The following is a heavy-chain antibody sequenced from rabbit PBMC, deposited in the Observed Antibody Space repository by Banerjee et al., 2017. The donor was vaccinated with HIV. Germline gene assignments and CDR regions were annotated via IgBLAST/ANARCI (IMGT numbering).Heavy chain of an antibody. CDR3: ARDLAGVIGLNFNL. J-gene: IGHJ4*01. D-gene: IGHD4-1*01. CDR2: INTISGDT. V-gene: IGHV1S45*01. Sequence: QEQLEESGGDLVKPEGSLTLTCTASGLSFNNRYVMCWVRQAPGKGLEWIACINTISGDTVYATWAKGRFTISKASWTTVTLQMTSLTAADTASYFCARDLAGVIGLNFNLWGQGTLVTVS. CDR1: GLSFNNRYV.